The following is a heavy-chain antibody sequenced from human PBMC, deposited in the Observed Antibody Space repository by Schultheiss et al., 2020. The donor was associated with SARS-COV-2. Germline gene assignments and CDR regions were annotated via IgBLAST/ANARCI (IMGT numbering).Heavy chain of an antibody. J-gene: IGHJ4*02. V-gene: IGHV3-74*01. CDR2: INSDGSST. CDR3: ARDRGTYYYDSSGY. Sequence: GGSLKLSCAASGFTFSSYWMHWVRQAPGKGLVWVSRINSDGSSTSYADSVKGRFTISRDNAKNTLYLQMNSLRAEDTAVYYCARDRGTYYYDSSGYWGQGTLVTVSS. D-gene: IGHD3-22*01. CDR1: GFTFSSYW.